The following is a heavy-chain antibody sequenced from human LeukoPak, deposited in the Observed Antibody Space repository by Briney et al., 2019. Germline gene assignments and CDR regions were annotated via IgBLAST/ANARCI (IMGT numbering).Heavy chain of an antibody. Sequence: KPSETLSLTCTVPGGSISSSRYYWGWIRQPPGKGLEWIGSIYYSGSTYYNPSLKSRFTISVDTSKNQFSLKLSSVTAAYTAVYYCARRHYYGSGSYTYYFDYWGQGTLVTGSS. CDR2: IYYSGST. J-gene: IGHJ4*02. D-gene: IGHD3-10*01. CDR3: ARRHYYGSGSYTYYFDY. V-gene: IGHV4-39*01. CDR1: GGSISSSRYY.